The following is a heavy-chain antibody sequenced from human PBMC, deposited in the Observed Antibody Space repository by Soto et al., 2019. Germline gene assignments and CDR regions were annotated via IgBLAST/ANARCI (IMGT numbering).Heavy chain of an antibody. CDR1: GFTFDDYA. CDR2: ISWNSGSI. D-gene: IGHD3-10*01. CDR3: AKDKVRGTMVRGVIDY. V-gene: IGHV3-9*01. Sequence: EVQLVESGGGLVQPGRSLRLSCAASGFTFDDYAMHWVRQAPGKGLEWVSGISWNSGSIGYADSVKGRFTISRDNAKNSLYLQMNSLRAEDTALYYCAKDKVRGTMVRGVIDYWGQGTLVTVSS. J-gene: IGHJ4*02.